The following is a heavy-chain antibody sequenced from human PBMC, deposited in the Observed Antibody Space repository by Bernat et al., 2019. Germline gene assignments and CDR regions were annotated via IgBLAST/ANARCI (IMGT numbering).Heavy chain of an antibody. V-gene: IGHV4-39*01. CDR1: GGSISSSSYY. Sequence: QLQLQESGPGLVKPSETLSLTCTVSGGSISSSSYYWGWIRQPPGKGLEWIGSIYYSGSTYYNPSLKSRVTISVDTSKKQFSLKLSSVTAADTALYYCAKQRGDYNMGGYYYYFYMDVWGRGTKVTVSS. CDR3: AKQRGDYNMGGYYYYFYMDV. J-gene: IGHJ6*03. D-gene: IGHD4-17*01. CDR2: IYYSGST.